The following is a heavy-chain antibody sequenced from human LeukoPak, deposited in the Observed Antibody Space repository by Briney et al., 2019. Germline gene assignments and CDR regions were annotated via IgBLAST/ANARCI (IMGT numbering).Heavy chain of an antibody. J-gene: IGHJ4*02. CDR2: FDPEDDET. V-gene: IGHV1-24*01. D-gene: IGHD6-19*01. CDR3: ATFQWLARNFDY. Sequence: ASVKVSCKVSGYTLTELSMHWVRQAPGKGLEWMGAFDPEDDETIYAQKFQGRVTMTEDTSTDTAYMELSSLKSEDTAVYYCATFQWLARNFDYWGQGTLVTVSS. CDR1: GYTLTELS.